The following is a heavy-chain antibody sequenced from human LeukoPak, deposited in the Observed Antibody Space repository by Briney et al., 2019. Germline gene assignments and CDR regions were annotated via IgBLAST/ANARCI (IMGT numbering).Heavy chain of an antibody. Sequence: SETLSLTCAVYGGSFSGYYWSWIRQPPGKGLEWIGEINHSGSTNYNPSLKSRVTISVDTSKNQFSLKLSSVTAADTAVYYCARDPNPSSGWYRVHYYYYGMDVWGQGTTVTVSS. V-gene: IGHV4-34*01. CDR1: GGSFSGYY. CDR3: ARDPNPSSGWYRVHYYYYGMDV. CDR2: INHSGST. J-gene: IGHJ6*02. D-gene: IGHD6-19*01.